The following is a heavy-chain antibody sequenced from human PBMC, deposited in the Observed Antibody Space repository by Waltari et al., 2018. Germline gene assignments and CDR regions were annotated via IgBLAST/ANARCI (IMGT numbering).Heavy chain of an antibody. J-gene: IGHJ5*02. CDR3: ARDCRLRCLRYDP. D-gene: IGHD4-17*01. CDR1: GGTFSSYA. CDR2: SIPILGIG. Sequence: QVQLVQSGAEVKKPGSSVKVSCKASGGTFSSYAISWVRQAPGQGLEWMGGSIPILGIGNYEQKFRGRVTITADESTSTAYMELSSLRSEDTAVYYCARDCRLRCLRYDPWGQGTLVTVSS. V-gene: IGHV1-69*04.